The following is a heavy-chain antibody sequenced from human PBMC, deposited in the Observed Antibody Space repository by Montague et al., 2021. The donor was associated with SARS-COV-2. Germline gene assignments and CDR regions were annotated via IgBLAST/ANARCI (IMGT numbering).Heavy chain of an antibody. D-gene: IGHD7-27*01. CDR3: VGDPGDSDTFDF. Sequence: SLSLSLSASGFTHSKYGVHWVRQAPGKGLEWVASIWNDGSRKHHADSVKGRFTISRDNSNNMLYLQMDSLRADDAGVYYCVGDPGDSDTFDFWGQGTQVTVSS. V-gene: IGHV3-33*01. J-gene: IGHJ4*02. CDR2: IWNDGSRK. CDR1: GFTHSKYG.